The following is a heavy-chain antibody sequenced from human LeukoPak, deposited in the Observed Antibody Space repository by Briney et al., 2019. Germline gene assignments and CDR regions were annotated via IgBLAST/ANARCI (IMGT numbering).Heavy chain of an antibody. J-gene: IGHJ4*02. D-gene: IGHD6-6*01. V-gene: IGHV4-39*01. CDR3: ARGSSSSERDFDY. Sequence: SETLSLTCTVSGGSISSSSYYWGWIRQPPGKGLEWIGEINHSGSTNYDPSLKSRVTISVDTSKNQFSLKLSSVTAADTAVYYCARGSSSSERDFDYWGQGTLVTVSS. CDR2: INHSGST. CDR1: GGSISSSSYY.